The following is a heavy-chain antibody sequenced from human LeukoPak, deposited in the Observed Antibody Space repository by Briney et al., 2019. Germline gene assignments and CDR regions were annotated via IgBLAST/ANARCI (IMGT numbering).Heavy chain of an antibody. CDR1: GFPFSTYA. D-gene: IGHD4-17*01. CDR3: AKSDYGYYFDS. Sequence: GGSLRLSCAASGFPFSTYAMNWVRQAPGKRLEWVSAVTGSGANSYYADSVKGRFSVSRDNSKNMVYLQMSSLRAEDTALYYCAKSDYGYYFDSWGQGTLVTVSS. CDR2: VTGSGANS. J-gene: IGHJ4*02. V-gene: IGHV3-23*01.